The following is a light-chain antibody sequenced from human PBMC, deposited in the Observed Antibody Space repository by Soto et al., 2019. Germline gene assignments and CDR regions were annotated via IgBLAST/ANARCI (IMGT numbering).Light chain of an antibody. CDR2: GAS. Sequence: EIVMTQSPATLSVSPGERATLSCRASQSVSSNLAWYQQKPGQAPRLLIYGASTSATGIPARFSGSGSGTEFTLTISSLQSEDFAVYYCQQYNNWPFTFGSGTKLDIK. J-gene: IGKJ3*01. CDR3: QQYNNWPFT. V-gene: IGKV3-15*01. CDR1: QSVSSN.